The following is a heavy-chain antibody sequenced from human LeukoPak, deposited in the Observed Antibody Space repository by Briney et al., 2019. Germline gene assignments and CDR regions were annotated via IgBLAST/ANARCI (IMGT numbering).Heavy chain of an antibody. D-gene: IGHD5-18*01. CDR2: IYPGDSDT. V-gene: IGHV5-51*01. Sequence: GESLKISCKGSGYRFTSYWIGWVRQMPGKGLEWMGIIYPGDSDTRYSPSFQGQVTISADKSISTAYLQWSSLKASDTAMYYCARRGYSYGYYFDYWGQGTLVTVSS. J-gene: IGHJ4*02. CDR3: ARRGYSYGYYFDY. CDR1: GYRFTSYW.